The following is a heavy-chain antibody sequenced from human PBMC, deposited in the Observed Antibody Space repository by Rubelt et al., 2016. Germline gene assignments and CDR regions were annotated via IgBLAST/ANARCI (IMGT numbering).Heavy chain of an antibody. V-gene: IGHV4-31*03. CDR3: ARAYGDYLYYFDF. CDR2: IYYSGST. J-gene: IGHJ4*02. D-gene: IGHD4-17*01. Sequence: QVQLQESGPGLVKPSQTLSLTCTVSGVSMRTGGPYWSWIRQHPGKGLEWIGYIYYSGSTDYNPSLKSRVPIYVDTSKNQVSLKLNSVTAADTAVYYCARAYGDYLYYFDFWGQGTLVTVSS. CDR1: GVSMRTGGPY.